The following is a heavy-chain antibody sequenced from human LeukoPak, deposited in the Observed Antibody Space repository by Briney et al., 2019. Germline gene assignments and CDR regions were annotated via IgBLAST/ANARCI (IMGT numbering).Heavy chain of an antibody. J-gene: IGHJ3*02. CDR2: INSDGRMT. CDR3: ARVGSTDGPHAFDI. V-gene: IGHV3-74*01. Sequence: GGSLRLSCAASGFTFSSYWMDWVRQTPGKGLVWVSGINSDGRMTRYAESVKGRFTISRDNAKNTLYLQMNSLRAEDTSVYYCARVGSTDGPHAFDIWGQGTMVTVSS. D-gene: IGHD2-21*02. CDR1: GFTFSSYW.